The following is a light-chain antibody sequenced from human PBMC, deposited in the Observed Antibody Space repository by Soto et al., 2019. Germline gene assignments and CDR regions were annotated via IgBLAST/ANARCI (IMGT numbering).Light chain of an antibody. V-gene: IGKV1-39*01. CDR2: AAS. J-gene: IGKJ1*01. Sequence: IHMRHEQPCVSASGRRILKIKLLASQSISNHLNWYQQTPEKAPKLLIFAASSLQSGVPSRFSGSRSGPDFTLTISSLQPEDFATYYCQQSYSSPPTFGQGTKVDIK. CDR3: QQSYSSPPT. CDR1: QSISNH.